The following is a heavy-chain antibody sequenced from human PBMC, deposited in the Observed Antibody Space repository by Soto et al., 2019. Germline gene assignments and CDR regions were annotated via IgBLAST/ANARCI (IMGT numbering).Heavy chain of an antibody. D-gene: IGHD3-3*01. CDR2: IYYSGST. CDR3: ATSGALDFWSGDCYFDY. J-gene: IGHJ4*02. Sequence: QLQLQESGPGLVKPSETLSLTCTVSGGSISSSSYYWGWIRQPPGKGLEWIGSIYYSGSTYYNPSRKRRGGLSVDTYRNRYSLKLSAGAAADSAGYYCATSGALDFWSGDCYFDYWGQGTLVTVSS. V-gene: IGHV4-39*01. CDR1: GGSISSSSYY.